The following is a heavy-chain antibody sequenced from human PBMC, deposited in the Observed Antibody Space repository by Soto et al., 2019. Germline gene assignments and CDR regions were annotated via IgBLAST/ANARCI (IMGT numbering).Heavy chain of an antibody. J-gene: IGHJ5*01. D-gene: IGHD3-22*01. CDR2: INHSGRV. V-gene: IGHV4-34*01. Sequence: SDTLSITCAVYCGSFSGHSWTWIRQSPGKGLEWIGDINHSGRVNYSPSLKSRVTISLDTSKNQFSLTLSAVTAADTAMYYCSTRAYDTNGYYRFDPWGQGTLVTVSS. CDR3: STRAYDTNGYYRFDP. CDR1: CGSFSGHS.